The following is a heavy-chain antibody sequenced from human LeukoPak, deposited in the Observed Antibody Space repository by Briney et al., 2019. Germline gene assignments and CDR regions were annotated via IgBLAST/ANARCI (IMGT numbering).Heavy chain of an antibody. V-gene: IGHV4-4*02. CDR2: IYHSGGT. Sequence: SETLSLTCAVSGGSISSSTNWWSWVRQPPGKGLEWTGEIYHSGGTNYNPSLKSRITISVDTSKNQFSLKLSSVTAADTAVYYCARVNDYDFYFDYWGQGTLVTVSS. CDR1: GGSISSSTNW. D-gene: IGHD3-3*01. J-gene: IGHJ4*02. CDR3: ARVNDYDFYFDY.